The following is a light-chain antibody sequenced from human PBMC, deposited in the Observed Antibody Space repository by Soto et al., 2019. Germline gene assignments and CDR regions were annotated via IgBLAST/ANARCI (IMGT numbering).Light chain of an antibody. Sequence: EIVLTQSPVTLSLSLWEIATVSCRASQSVGSTYLAWYQRKPGKAPRLLIYGASSMATGIPDRFSGSGSGTDFTLTISRLEPEDFSVYYCQQYATTPFTFGPGTKVDIK. V-gene: IGKV3-20*01. CDR1: QSVGSTY. CDR3: QQYATTPFT. J-gene: IGKJ3*01. CDR2: GAS.